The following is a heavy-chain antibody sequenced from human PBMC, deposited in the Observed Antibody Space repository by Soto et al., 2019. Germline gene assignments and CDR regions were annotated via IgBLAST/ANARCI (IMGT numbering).Heavy chain of an antibody. CDR3: ARGRASGSYYLRDY. CDR2: INPNSRNI. V-gene: IGHV1-8*01. CDR1: GDTFTTYD. Sequence: ASVKVSCKASGDTFTTYDINWLGQATGDGLEGMGWINPNSRNIGYTHRLQRRLTMTRDAAIRTPYMEVSSLRSDHTAVYYCARGRASGSYYLRDYWGHGTLVTVSS. D-gene: IGHD3-10*01. J-gene: IGHJ4*01.